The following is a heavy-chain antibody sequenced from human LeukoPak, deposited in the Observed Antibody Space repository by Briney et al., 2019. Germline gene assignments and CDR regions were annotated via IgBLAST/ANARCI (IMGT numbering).Heavy chain of an antibody. CDR3: ARDLKSAVGYYYYGMEV. J-gene: IGHJ6*02. D-gene: IGHD6-19*01. Sequence: SETLSLTCTVSGGSFSSGSYYWSWIRQPPGKGLEWIGHVSYSGSTDYNPSLKSRVTISLDTSKNQFSLKLGSMTAADTAVYFCARDLKSAVGYYYYGMEVWGQGTTVTVSS. CDR2: VSYSGST. CDR1: GGSFSSGSYY. V-gene: IGHV4-61*01.